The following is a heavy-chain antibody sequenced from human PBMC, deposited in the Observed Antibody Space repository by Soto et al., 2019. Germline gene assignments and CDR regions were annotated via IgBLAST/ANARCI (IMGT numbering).Heavy chain of an antibody. CDR3: ARDPTTSPYYYYMAV. D-gene: IGHD1-26*01. CDR2: IKQDGSEK. CDR1: GFTFSSYW. V-gene: IGHV3-7*01. Sequence: EVQLVESGGGLVQPGGSLRLSCAASGFTFSSYWMSWVRQAPGKGLEWVANIKQDGSEKYYVDSVKGRFTISRDNAKNSLYLQMNSLRAEDTAVYYCARDPTTSPYYYYMAVWGKGTTVTVSS. J-gene: IGHJ6*03.